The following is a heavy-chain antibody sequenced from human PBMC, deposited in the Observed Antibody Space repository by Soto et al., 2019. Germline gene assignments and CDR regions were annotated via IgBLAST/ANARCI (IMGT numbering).Heavy chain of an antibody. D-gene: IGHD1-26*01. J-gene: IGHJ3*02. CDR1: GGAISSGGYS. CDR3: ASTSLVPHDAFDI. V-gene: IGHV4-30-2*01. Sequence: PSETLSLTCAVSGGAISSGGYSWSWIRQPPGKGREWIGYIYHSGSTYYNPSLKSRVTISVDRSKNQFSLKLSSVTAADTAVYYCASTSLVPHDAFDIWGQGTMVTVS. CDR2: IYHSGST.